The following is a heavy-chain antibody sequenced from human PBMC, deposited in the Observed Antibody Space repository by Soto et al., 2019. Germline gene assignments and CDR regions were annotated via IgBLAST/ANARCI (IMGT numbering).Heavy chain of an antibody. CDR1: GGTFSSYA. CDR2: IIPIFGTA. Sequence: QVQLVQSGAEVKKPGSSVKVSCKASGGTFSSYAISWVRQAPGQGLEWMGGIIPIFGTANYAQKFQGRVKITADESTNKDYMELSSLRSEDTAVYYCDSGFDYQESRASDYWGQGTMVTVSS. D-gene: IGHD3-9*01. J-gene: IGHJ4*02. V-gene: IGHV1-69*12. CDR3: DSGFDYQESRASDY.